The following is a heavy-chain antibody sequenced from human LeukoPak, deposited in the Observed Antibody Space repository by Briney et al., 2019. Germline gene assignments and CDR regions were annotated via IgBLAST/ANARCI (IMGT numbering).Heavy chain of an antibody. CDR1: GFXFSSYA. CDR3: ARVFLGSFDY. Sequence: GGSLRLSCAASGFXFSSYAMHWVRQAPGKGLEWVAVISYDGSNKYYADSVKGRFTISRDNSKNTLYLQMNSLRAENTAVYYCARVFLGSFDYWGQGTLVTVSS. V-gene: IGHV3-30-3*01. CDR2: ISYDGSNK. J-gene: IGHJ4*02. D-gene: IGHD7-27*01.